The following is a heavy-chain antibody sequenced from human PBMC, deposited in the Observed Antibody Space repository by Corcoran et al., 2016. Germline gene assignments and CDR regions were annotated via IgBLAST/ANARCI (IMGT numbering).Heavy chain of an antibody. D-gene: IGHD6-13*01. J-gene: IGHJ3*02. V-gene: IGHV4-39*01. CDR1: GGSVSDDSISSSTYY. Sequence: QLQLQESGPRVVRPPETLSLTCTVAGGSVSDDSISSSTYYWGWIRQPPGKGLEWIGSIYYIGSTYYNPSLKSRVTISIDTSKNQFSLRLSSVTDADTAVYYCARHSSTRYSAFEIWGQGTMVTVSS. CDR2: IYYIGST. CDR3: ARHSSTRYSAFEI.